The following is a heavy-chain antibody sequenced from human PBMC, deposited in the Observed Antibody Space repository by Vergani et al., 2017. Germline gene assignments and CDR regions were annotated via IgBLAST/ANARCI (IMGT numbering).Heavy chain of an antibody. CDR3: ARDSSIVVVPAASDYYYYMDV. CDR2: ISYDGSNK. D-gene: IGHD2-2*01. V-gene: IGHV3-30-3*01. Sequence: QVQLVESGGGVVQPGRSLRLSCAASGFTFSSYAMHWVRQAPGKGLEWVAVISYDGSNKYYADSVKGRFTISRDNSKNTLYLQMNSLRAEDTAVYYCARDSSIVVVPAASDYYYYMDVWGKGP. J-gene: IGHJ6*03. CDR1: GFTFSSYA.